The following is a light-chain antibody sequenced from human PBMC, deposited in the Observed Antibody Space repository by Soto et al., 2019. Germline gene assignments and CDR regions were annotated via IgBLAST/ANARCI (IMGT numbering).Light chain of an antibody. CDR3: SSFTGTTTWI. Sequence: QSALTQPASVSGSPGQSITMFCTGTSSDVGGYNYVSWYQQHPGKAPKLIIYEVSNRPSGISNRFSGSKSANTASLTISGLQAEDEAEYYCSSFTGTTTWIFGGGTKVTVL. V-gene: IGLV2-14*01. CDR2: EVS. J-gene: IGLJ2*01. CDR1: SSDVGGYNY.